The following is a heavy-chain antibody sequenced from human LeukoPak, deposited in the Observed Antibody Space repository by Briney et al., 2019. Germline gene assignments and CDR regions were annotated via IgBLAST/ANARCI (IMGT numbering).Heavy chain of an antibody. CDR3: TRVGKEGSSLTTKYYFDY. J-gene: IGHJ4*02. D-gene: IGHD6-6*01. CDR1: GFTFSSYE. CDR2: IRSKAYGGTT. V-gene: IGHV3-49*04. Sequence: GGSLRLSCAASGFTFSSYEMNWVRQAPGKGLEWVGFIRSKAYGGTTEYAASVKGRFTISRDDSKSIAYLQMNSLKTEDTAVYYCTRVGKEGSSLTTKYYFDYWGQGTLVTVSS.